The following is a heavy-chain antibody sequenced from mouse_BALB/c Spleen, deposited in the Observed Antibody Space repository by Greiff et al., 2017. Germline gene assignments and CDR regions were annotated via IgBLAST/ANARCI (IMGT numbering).Heavy chain of an antibody. D-gene: IGHD1-1*01. Sequence: EVKLQESGGGLVQPGGSLRLSCATSGFTFTDYYMSWVRQPPGKALEWLGFIRNKANGYTTEYSASVKGRFTISRDNSQSILYLQMNTLRAEDSATYYCARDYYGSSFAYWGQGTLVTVSA. J-gene: IGHJ3*01. V-gene: IGHV7-3*02. CDR3: ARDYYGSSFAY. CDR2: IRNKANGYTT. CDR1: GFTFTDYY.